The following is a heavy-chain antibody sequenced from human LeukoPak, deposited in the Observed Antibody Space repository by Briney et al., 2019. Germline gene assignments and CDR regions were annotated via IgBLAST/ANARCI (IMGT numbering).Heavy chain of an antibody. V-gene: IGHV1-2*02. J-gene: IGHJ4*02. CDR2: INPNSGGT. CDR1: GYTFTGYF. D-gene: IGHD6-13*01. Sequence: GAPVKVSCKASGYTFTGYFMHWVRQAPGQGLEWMGWINPNSGGTNYAQKFQGRVTMTSDTSISTAYIELTRLRSDDTAVYYCARDLDGSSGCDYWGQGTLVTVSS. CDR3: ARDLDGSSGCDY.